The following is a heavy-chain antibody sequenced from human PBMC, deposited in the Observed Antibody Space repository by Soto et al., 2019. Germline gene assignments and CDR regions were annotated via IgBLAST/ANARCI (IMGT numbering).Heavy chain of an antibody. V-gene: IGHV3-11*06. CDR3: ARGALISDAFDI. D-gene: IGHD2-21*01. CDR1: GFTVSSNY. CDR2: ISSSSSYT. Sequence: GGSLRLSCAASGFTVSSNYMSWVRQAPGKGLEWVSYISSSSSYTNYADSVKGRFTISRDNAKNSLYLQMNSLRAEDTAVYYCARGALISDAFDIWGQGTMVTVSS. J-gene: IGHJ3*02.